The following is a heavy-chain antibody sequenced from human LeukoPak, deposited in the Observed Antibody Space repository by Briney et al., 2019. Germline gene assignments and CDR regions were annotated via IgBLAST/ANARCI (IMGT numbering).Heavy chain of an antibody. CDR1: GFTFSDYY. J-gene: IGHJ6*03. CDR2: ISSSSSTI. CDR3: ARDWEGAAGRYYYYYMDV. Sequence: GGSLRLSCAASGFTFSDYYMSWIRQAPGKGLEWVSYISSSSSTIYYADSVKGRFIISRDNAKNSLYLQMNSLRAEDTAVYYCARDWEGAAGRYYYYYMDVWGKGTTVTVSS. V-gene: IGHV3-11*04. D-gene: IGHD6-13*01.